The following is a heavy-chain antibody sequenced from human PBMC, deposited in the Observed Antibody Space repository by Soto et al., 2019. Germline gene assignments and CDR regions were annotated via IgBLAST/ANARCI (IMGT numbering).Heavy chain of an antibody. J-gene: IGHJ4*02. CDR1: GFTFSSYG. D-gene: IGHD6-13*01. CDR2: ISYDGSNK. Sequence: GGSLRLSCAASGFTFSSYGMHWVRQAPGKGLEWVAVISYDGSNKYYADSVKGLFTNARDNSQNTLYLQMNSLRAEDTAVYYCAKVRGVGYSSSWRYYFDYWGQGTLVTVSS. V-gene: IGHV3-30*18. CDR3: AKVRGVGYSSSWRYYFDY.